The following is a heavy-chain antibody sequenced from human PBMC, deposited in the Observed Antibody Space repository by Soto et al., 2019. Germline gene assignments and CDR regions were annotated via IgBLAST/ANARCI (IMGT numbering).Heavy chain of an antibody. Sequence: QIALKESGPTLVKPTQTLTLTCTFSGFSLTTRGVGVGWIRQPPGKALEWLALICWDDDKRYSPSLKSRLTITKDTSRNQVVLTMTNMDPVDTATYYCAHRTDANSGLNHWGLGTLVTVSS. V-gene: IGHV2-5*02. J-gene: IGHJ5*02. CDR3: AHRTDANSGLNH. D-gene: IGHD2-15*01. CDR1: GFSLTTRGVG. CDR2: ICWDDDK.